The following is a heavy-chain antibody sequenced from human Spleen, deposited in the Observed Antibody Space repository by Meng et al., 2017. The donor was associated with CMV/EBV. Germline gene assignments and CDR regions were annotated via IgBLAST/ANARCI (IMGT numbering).Heavy chain of an antibody. CDR3: AGGFYYYYGMDV. CDR2: ISSSGSTI. J-gene: IGHJ6*02. CDR1: GFTFSSYE. Sequence: GESLKISCAASGFTFSSYEMNWVRQAPGKGLEGVSYISSSGSTIYYADSVKGRFTISRDNAKNSLYLQMNSRRAEDTAVYYCAGGFYYYYGMDVWGQGTTVTVSS. V-gene: IGHV3-48*03. D-gene: IGHD3-16*01.